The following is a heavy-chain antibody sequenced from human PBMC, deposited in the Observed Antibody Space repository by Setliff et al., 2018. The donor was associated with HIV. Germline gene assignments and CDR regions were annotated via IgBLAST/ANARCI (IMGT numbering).Heavy chain of an antibody. CDR3: ARDPPGYGDSNDF. Sequence: SETLSLTCTVSGGSVDGYYWSWIRQPPGKGLEWIGYIYYSGNTNYNPSLKSRVTLSIDTSKNQFSLNLHSVTAADTAVYYCARDPPGYGDSNDFWGQGTLVTVSS. D-gene: IGHD4-17*01. CDR1: GGSVDGYY. CDR2: IYYSGNT. J-gene: IGHJ4*02. V-gene: IGHV4-59*02.